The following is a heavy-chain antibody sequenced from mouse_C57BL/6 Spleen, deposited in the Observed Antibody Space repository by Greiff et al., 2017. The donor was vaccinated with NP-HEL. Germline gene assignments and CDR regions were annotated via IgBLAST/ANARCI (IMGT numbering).Heavy chain of an antibody. Sequence: QVQLQQPGAELVKPGASVKLSCKASGYTFTSYWMHWVKQRPGQGLEWIGMIHPNSGSTNYNEKFKSKATLTVDKSSSTAYMQLSSLTSEDSAVYYCARRGNYYDCDVNFSFAYWGQGTLVTVSA. CDR3: ARRGNYYDCDVNFSFAY. D-gene: IGHD2-4*01. J-gene: IGHJ3*01. CDR2: IHPNSGST. CDR1: GYTFTSYW. V-gene: IGHV1-64*01.